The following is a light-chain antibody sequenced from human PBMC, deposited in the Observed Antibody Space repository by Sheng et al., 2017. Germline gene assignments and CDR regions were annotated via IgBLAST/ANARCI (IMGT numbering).Light chain of an antibody. J-gene: IGKJ1*01. CDR3: QQSYNTPPWT. Sequence: DIQMTQSPSTLSASIGDRVSITCRASQSIGTWLAWYQQKPGKAPNLLIYKASNLEDGVPARFSGSGSGTDFTLTISSLQPEDFATYFCQQSYNTPPWTFGQGTKVDIK. CDR2: KAS. V-gene: IGKV1-5*03. CDR1: QSIGTW.